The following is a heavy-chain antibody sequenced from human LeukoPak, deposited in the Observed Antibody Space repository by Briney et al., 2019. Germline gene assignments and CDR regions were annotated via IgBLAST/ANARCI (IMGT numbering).Heavy chain of an antibody. V-gene: IGHV4-59*01. CDR1: GGAISSYD. J-gene: IGHJ4*02. D-gene: IGHD3-22*01. CDR2: IYYSGST. Sequence: PSETLSLTCTVSGGAISSYDWSWVRQPPGKGLEWIGYIYYSGSTNYNPSLKSRVTISVDTSKNQFSLKLSSVTAADTAVYYCARAYYYDSSGYSFDYWGQGTLVTVSS. CDR3: ARAYYYDSSGYSFDY.